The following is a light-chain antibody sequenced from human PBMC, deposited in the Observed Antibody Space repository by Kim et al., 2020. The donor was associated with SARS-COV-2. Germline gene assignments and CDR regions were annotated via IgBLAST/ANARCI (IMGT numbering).Light chain of an antibody. CDR2: GTS. V-gene: IGKV3-20*01. Sequence: EIVLTQSPGTLSLSPGERATLSCRASQSVNNIYLAWYQQKPGQAPRLLIYGTSSRATGIPDRFSGSGSGSDFTLTISRLEPEDFAVYYCQQYSSSPSITFGQGTRLEIK. CDR1: QSVNNIY. J-gene: IGKJ5*01. CDR3: QQYSSSPSIT.